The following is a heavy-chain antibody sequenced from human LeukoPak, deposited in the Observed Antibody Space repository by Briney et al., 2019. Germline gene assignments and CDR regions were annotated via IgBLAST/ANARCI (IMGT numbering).Heavy chain of an antibody. J-gene: IGHJ4*02. CDR1: GYTFIGYY. D-gene: IGHD5-12*01. CDR2: INPNSGVT. CDR3: ATTRVTTTRLDY. Sequence: GASLKVSCKASGYTFIGYYMHWVRQAPGQGLEWMGWINPNSGVTNYAQKFQGRVTMTRDTSISTAYMELTSLRSDDTAVYYCATTRVTTTRLDYWGQGTLVTVSS. V-gene: IGHV1-2*02.